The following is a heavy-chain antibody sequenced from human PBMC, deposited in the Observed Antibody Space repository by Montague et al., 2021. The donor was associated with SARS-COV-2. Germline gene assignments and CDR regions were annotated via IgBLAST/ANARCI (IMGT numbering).Heavy chain of an antibody. CDR3: ARHGWGWLRLLRPFDY. CDR1: GGSISSYS. Sequence: SETLSLTCTVSGGSISSYSWSWIRQPPGKGLEWIGSIFYSGSTYYNPSLKSRVTISVDTSKNQFSLKLSSVTAADTAVYYCARHGWGWLRLLRPFDYWGQGTLVTVSS. V-gene: IGHV4-59*08. D-gene: IGHD5-12*01. J-gene: IGHJ4*02. CDR2: IFYSGST.